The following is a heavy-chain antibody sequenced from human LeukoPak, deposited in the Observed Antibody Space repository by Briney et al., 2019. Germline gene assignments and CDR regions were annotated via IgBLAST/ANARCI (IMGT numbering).Heavy chain of an antibody. J-gene: IGHJ4*02. CDR2: IYYSGST. CDR1: GGSISSGGYY. CDR3: ARAYRGYCSGGSCPFDY. V-gene: IGHV4-31*03. Sequence: SQTLSLTCTVSGGSISSGGYYWSWLRQHPGKGLEWIGYIYYSGSTYYNPSLKSRFTISVATSKNQFSLKLSSVTAADTAVYYCARAYRGYCSGGSCPFDYWGQGTLVTVSS. D-gene: IGHD2-15*01.